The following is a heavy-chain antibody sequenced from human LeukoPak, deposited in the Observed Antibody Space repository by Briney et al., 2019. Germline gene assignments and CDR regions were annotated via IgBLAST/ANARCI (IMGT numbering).Heavy chain of an antibody. J-gene: IGHJ4*02. D-gene: IGHD3-3*01. CDR2: ISANNGNT. Sequence: ASVKVSCKASGYTFTSYGISWVRQAPGQGLEWMGWISANNGNTNYAQKLQGRVTMTIDTSTSTAYMELRGLRSDDTALYYCASGPPFLKYFEYWGQGTLVTVSS. V-gene: IGHV1-18*01. CDR1: GYTFTSYG. CDR3: ASGPPFLKYFEY.